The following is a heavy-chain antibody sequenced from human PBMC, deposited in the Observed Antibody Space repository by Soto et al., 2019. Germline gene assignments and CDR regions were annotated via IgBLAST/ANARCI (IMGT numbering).Heavy chain of an antibody. D-gene: IGHD5-12*01. Sequence: ASVKVSCKASGYTFTGYYMHWVRQAPGQGREWMGWINPNSGGTNYAPKFQGRVTMTRDTSISTAYMELSRLRSDDTAVYYCARGGRDGYNGPRWYYFDYWRQGTLVTVSS. J-gene: IGHJ4*02. CDR1: GYTFTGYY. CDR2: INPNSGGT. V-gene: IGHV1-2*02. CDR3: ARGGRDGYNGPRWYYFDY.